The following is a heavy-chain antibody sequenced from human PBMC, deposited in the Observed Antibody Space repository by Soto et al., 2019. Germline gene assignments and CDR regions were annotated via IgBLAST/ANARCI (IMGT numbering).Heavy chain of an antibody. J-gene: IGHJ6*03. D-gene: IGHD2-21*02. CDR2: IIPVLNIT. CDR3: ARGVWVTGGGMNYYYYYMDV. Sequence: QVQLVQSGAEVQKPGSSLRVSCEASGGTLSSYTFNWVRQAPGQGLEWMGRIIPVLNITNYAQNFKGRVTITADKSTSTVYMELSSLRSDDSAIYYCARGVWVTGGGMNYYYYYMDVWGKGSTVTVSS. CDR1: GGTLSSYT. V-gene: IGHV1-69*02.